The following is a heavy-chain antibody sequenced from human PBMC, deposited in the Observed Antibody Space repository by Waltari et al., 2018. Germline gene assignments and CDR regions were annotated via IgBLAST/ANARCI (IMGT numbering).Heavy chain of an antibody. CDR1: GGSISSYY. CDR2: IYYSGSP. Sequence: QVQLQESGPGLVKPSETLSLTCTVSGGSISSYYWSWIRQPPGKGLEWIGYIYYSGSPNYDPSLKSRVTRSVDTAKNQFSLKLSSVTAADTAVYYCARDPAPSYYDFWSGYYRAHYYYGMDVWGQGTTVTVSS. V-gene: IGHV4-59*01. J-gene: IGHJ6*02. D-gene: IGHD3-3*01. CDR3: ARDPAPSYYDFWSGYYRAHYYYGMDV.